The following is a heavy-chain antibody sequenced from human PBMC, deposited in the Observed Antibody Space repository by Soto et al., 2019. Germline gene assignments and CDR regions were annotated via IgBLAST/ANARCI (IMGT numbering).Heavy chain of an antibody. V-gene: IGHV2-5*02. CDR2: IYWDDYK. CDR1: GFSLSTSGVG. Sequence: QITLKESGPALVKPTQTLTLTCTFSGFSLSTSGVGVGWIRQPPGEALEWLALIYWDDYKHFCPSLESRLTITKDTSKNQVVLKMTNMYPVDTATYYCWHKGGGDRILDYWGQGTLVTVSS. J-gene: IGHJ4*02. CDR3: WHKGGGDRILDY. D-gene: IGHD3-16*01.